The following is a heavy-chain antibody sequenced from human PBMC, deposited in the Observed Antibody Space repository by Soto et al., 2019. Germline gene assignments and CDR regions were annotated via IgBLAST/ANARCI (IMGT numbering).Heavy chain of an antibody. CDR3: ALDREYYYYYGMDV. CDR1: GGTFSSYA. D-gene: IGHD3-3*02. CDR2: IIPIFGTA. J-gene: IGHJ6*02. V-gene: IGHV1-69*01. Sequence: QVQLVQSGAEVKKPGSSVKVSCKASGGTFSSYAISWVRQAPGQGLEWMGGIIPIFGTANYAQKFQGRVTITADESTSTAYKELSSLRAEDTAVYYCALDREYYYYYGMDVWGQGTTVTVSS.